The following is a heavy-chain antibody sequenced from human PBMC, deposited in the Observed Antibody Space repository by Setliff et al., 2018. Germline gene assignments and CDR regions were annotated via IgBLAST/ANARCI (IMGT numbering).Heavy chain of an antibody. CDR1: GYTFTGYY. D-gene: IGHD3-9*01. CDR2: INPNSGGT. J-gene: IGHJ5*02. Sequence: ASVKVSCKASGYTFTGYYMHWVRQAPGQGLEWMGRINPNSGGTNYAQKFQGRVTMTRDTSISTAYMELSRLRADDTAVYYCARSNYDILTRNWFDPWGQGTLVTVSS. V-gene: IGHV1-2*06. CDR3: ARSNYDILTRNWFDP.